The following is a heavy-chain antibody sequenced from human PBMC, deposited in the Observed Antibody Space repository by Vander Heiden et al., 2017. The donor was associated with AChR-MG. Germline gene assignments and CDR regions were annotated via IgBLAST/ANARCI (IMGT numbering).Heavy chain of an antibody. CDR3: ASRQYHHYFDY. J-gene: IGHJ4*02. D-gene: IGHD2-2*01. CDR2: IYYSGST. CDR1: GGPISSGGYY. V-gene: IGHV4-31*03. Sequence: QVQLQESGPGLVKPSQPLSPTCPFPGGPISSGGYYWSWIRQHTGKGLEWIGYIYYSGSTYYNPSLKSRVTISVDTSKNQFSLKLSSVTAADTAVYYCASRQYHHYFDYWGQGTLVTVSS.